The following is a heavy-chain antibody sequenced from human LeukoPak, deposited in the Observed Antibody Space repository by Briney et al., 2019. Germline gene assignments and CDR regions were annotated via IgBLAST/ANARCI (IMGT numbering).Heavy chain of an antibody. J-gene: IGHJ4*02. CDR2: ISSSGSTI. CDR3: ARDTQEYCTNGVCYGLDY. D-gene: IGHD2-8*01. V-gene: IGHV3-11*01. Sequence: PGGSLRLSCAASGFTFSDYYMSWIRQAPGKGLEWVSYISSSGSTIYYADSVKGRFTISSDNAKNSLYLQTNSLRAEDTAVYYCARDTQEYCTNGVCYGLDYWGQGTLVTVSS. CDR1: GFTFSDYY.